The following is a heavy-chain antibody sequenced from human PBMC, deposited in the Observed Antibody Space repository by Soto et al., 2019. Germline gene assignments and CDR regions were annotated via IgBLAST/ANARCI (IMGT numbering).Heavy chain of an antibody. CDR1: GGSISSGGYY. Sequence: SETLSLTCTVSGGSISSGGYYWSWIRQHPGKGLEWIGYIYYSGSTYYNPSLKSRVTISVDTSKNQFSLKLSSVTAADTAVYYCARVFVVVPAYDYWGQGTLVTVSS. V-gene: IGHV4-31*03. D-gene: IGHD2-2*01. CDR3: ARVFVVVPAYDY. CDR2: IYYSGST. J-gene: IGHJ4*02.